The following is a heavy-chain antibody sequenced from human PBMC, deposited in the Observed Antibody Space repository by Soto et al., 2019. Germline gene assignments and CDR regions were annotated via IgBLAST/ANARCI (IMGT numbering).Heavy chain of an antibody. Sequence: QVQLVQSGGEVKRPGTSVKVSCEASGYSFANYGITWVRQAPGQGLEWMGWISGYNSNTNYAQKFEGRVTMTKDTTKSPAYLEVRSLRFDDTAGYYCGRERQWEPVLYWGQGTPVTVSS. CDR3: GRERQWEPVLY. J-gene: IGHJ4*02. CDR1: GYSFANYG. CDR2: ISGYNSNT. V-gene: IGHV1-18*01. D-gene: IGHD1-26*01.